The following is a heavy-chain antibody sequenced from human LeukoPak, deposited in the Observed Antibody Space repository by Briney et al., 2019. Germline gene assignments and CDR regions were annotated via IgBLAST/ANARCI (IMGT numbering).Heavy chain of an antibody. J-gene: IGHJ4*02. CDR1: GYTFTGYY. CDR3: ARQTIVGTTQDY. Sequence: EASVKVSCKASGYTFTGYYMHWVRQAPGQGLEWMGWINPNSGGTNYAQKFQGRVTMTRDTSISTAYMELSRLRSDDTAVYYCARQTIVGTTQDYWGQGTLVTVSS. CDR2: INPNSGGT. D-gene: IGHD1-26*01. V-gene: IGHV1-2*02.